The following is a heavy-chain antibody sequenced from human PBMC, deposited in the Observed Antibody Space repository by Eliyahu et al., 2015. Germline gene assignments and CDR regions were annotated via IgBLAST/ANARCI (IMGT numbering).Heavy chain of an antibody. J-gene: IGHJ4*02. V-gene: IGHV3-73*02. CDR2: IRSKANSYAT. D-gene: IGHD2-21*02. CDR3: TRRVEAYCGGDCYPDFDY. CDR1: GFTFSGSA. Sequence: EVQLVESGGGLVQPGGSLKLSCAASGFTFSGSAMHWVRQASGKGLXWVGRIRSKANSYATAYAASVKGRFTISRDDSKNTAYLQMNSLKTEDTAVYYCTRRVEAYCGGDCYPDFDYWGQGTLVTVSS.